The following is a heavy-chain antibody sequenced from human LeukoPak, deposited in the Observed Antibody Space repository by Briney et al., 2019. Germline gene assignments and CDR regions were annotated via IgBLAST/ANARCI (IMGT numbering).Heavy chain of an antibody. CDR3: ARDLYYFDY. V-gene: IGHV3-23*01. J-gene: IGHJ4*02. CDR1: GFAFSSYA. CDR2: ISGSGGST. Sequence: GGSLRLSCAASGFAFSSYAVSWVRQAPGKGLEWVSSISGSGGSTYYADSVKGRLTISRDNSKNTLYLQMNSLRAEDTAVYYCARDLYYFDYWGQGALVTVSS.